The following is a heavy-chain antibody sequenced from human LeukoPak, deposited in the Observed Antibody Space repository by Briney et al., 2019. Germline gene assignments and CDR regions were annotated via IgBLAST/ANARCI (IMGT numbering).Heavy chain of an antibody. CDR2: ISSSSSYI. D-gene: IGHD2-15*01. J-gene: IGHJ6*03. Sequence: GGSLRLSCAASGFTFSSYSMNWVRQAPGKGLEWVSSISSSSSYIYYADSVKGRFTISRDNAKNSLYLQMNSLRAEDTAVYYCARDGYCSGGSCYSYYYYYMDVWGKGTTVTVSS. CDR1: GFTFSSYS. CDR3: ARDGYCSGGSCYSYYYYYMDV. V-gene: IGHV3-21*01.